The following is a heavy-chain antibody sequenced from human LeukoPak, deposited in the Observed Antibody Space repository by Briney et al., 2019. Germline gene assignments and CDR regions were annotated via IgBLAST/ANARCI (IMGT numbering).Heavy chain of an antibody. CDR2: IDWDDDK. CDR1: GFSLSTSGMC. V-gene: IGHV2-70*11. Sequence: ESGPALVKSTQTLTLTCTFSGFSLSTSGMCVSWIRQPPGKALEWLARIDWDDDKYYSTSLNTRLTISKDTSKNQVVLTMTNMDPVDTATYYCARDHPRGYFDYWGQGTLVTVSS. D-gene: IGHD1-14*01. CDR3: ARDHPRGYFDY. J-gene: IGHJ4*02.